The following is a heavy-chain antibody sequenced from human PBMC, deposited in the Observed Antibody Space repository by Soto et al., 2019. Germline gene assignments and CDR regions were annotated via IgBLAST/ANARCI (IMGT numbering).Heavy chain of an antibody. CDR1: GFTFSSYG. V-gene: IGHV3-33*01. CDR3: ATSAGKGALAAPIDY. J-gene: IGHJ4*02. CDR2: IWYDGSNK. D-gene: IGHD6-13*01. Sequence: VQLVESGGGVVQPGRSLRLSCASSGFTFSSYGMHWVRQAPGKGLEWVAVIWYDGSNKYYADSVKGRFTISRDNSKNTLFLQMDSLRAEDTAVYYCATSAGKGALAAPIDYWGQGTLVTVSS.